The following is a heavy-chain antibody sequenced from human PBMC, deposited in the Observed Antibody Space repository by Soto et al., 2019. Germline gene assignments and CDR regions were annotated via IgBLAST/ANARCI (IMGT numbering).Heavy chain of an antibody. CDR1: GGSISSSSYY. V-gene: IGHV4-39*02. J-gene: IGHJ5*02. CDR2: IYYSGST. CDR3: ATQEVGGSYVYTFDP. D-gene: IGHD1-26*01. Sequence: SETLSLTCTVSGGSISSSSYYWGWIRQPPGKGLEWIVSIYYSGSTYYNPSLKSRVTISVDTSKNHFSLKLSSVTAADTAVYYCATQEVGGSYVYTFDPWGQGTLVTVSS.